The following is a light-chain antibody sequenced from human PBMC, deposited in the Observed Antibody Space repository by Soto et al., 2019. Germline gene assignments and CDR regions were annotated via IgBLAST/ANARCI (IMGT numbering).Light chain of an antibody. CDR3: QVWDSSIDPLYV. CDR2: YDS. V-gene: IGLV3-21*04. Sequence: SYELTQPPSVSVAPGKTARITCGGNNIGSKSVHWYQQRPGQAPVLVIYYDSDRPSGIPERFSGSNSGNTATLTISRVEAGDEADYYCQVWDSSIDPLYVFGTGTKFTFL. CDR1: NIGSKS. J-gene: IGLJ1*01.